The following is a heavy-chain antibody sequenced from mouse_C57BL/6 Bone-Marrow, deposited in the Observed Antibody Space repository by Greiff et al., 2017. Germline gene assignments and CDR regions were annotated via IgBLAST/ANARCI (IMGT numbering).Heavy chain of an antibody. CDR3: ARWDYGSYAMDY. V-gene: IGHV1-76*01. Sequence: QVQLQQSGAELVRPGASVKLSCKASGYTFTDYYINWVKQRPGQGLEWIARIYPGSGNTYYNEKFKGKATLTAEKSSSTAYMQLSSLTSEDSAVYFCARWDYGSYAMDYWGQGTSVTVSS. CDR2: IYPGSGNT. J-gene: IGHJ4*01. CDR1: GYTFTDYY. D-gene: IGHD1-1*01.